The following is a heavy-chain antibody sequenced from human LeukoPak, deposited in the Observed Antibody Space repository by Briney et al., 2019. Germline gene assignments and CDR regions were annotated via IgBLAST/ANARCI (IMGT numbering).Heavy chain of an antibody. CDR1: GGSISGSY. CDR2: IYYSGST. J-gene: IGHJ4*02. V-gene: IGHV4-59*01. Sequence: PSETLSLTCSVSGGSISGSYWTWIRQPPGKGLEWTGYIYYSGSTNYNPSLKSRVTISVDTSKSQFSLNLTSLTAADTAAYYCARGRGVVTALDYWGQGTLVSVSS. D-gene: IGHD2-21*02. CDR3: ARGRGVVTALDY.